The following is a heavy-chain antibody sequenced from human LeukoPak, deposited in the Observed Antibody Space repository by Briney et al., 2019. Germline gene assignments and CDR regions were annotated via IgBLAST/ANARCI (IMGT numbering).Heavy chain of an antibody. CDR3: ARSYYDSSGYSLGWYFDL. CDR2: IYSGGST. CDR1: GFAVSSNY. D-gene: IGHD3-22*01. J-gene: IGHJ2*01. V-gene: IGHV3-66*01. Sequence: GGSLRLSCAASGFAVSSNYMSWVRQAPGKGLEWVSVIYSGGSTYYADSVKGRFTISRDNAKNTLFLQMNSLRAEDTAVYYCARSYYDSSGYSLGWYFDLWGRGTLVTVSS.